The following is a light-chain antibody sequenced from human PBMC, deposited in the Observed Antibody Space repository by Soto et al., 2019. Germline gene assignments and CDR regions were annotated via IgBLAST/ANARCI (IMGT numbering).Light chain of an antibody. J-gene: IGKJ2*01. Sequence: DIQMTQSPSSLSASVGDRVAISCQASQDISRFLNWFQQKPGKAPKLLIYEASNLETGVPSRFSGSGSGTDFTLKITSLQPEDVATYYCQQFDNLPLTFGPGTRLEIK. CDR1: QDISRF. CDR3: QQFDNLPLT. V-gene: IGKV1-33*01. CDR2: EAS.